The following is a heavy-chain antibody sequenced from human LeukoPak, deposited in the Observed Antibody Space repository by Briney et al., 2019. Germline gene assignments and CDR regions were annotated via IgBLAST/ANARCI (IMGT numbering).Heavy chain of an antibody. CDR2: IWCDGSKK. V-gene: IGHV3-30*02. Sequence: QPGGSLRLSCAASGFTFNIYGMHWVRQAPGKGLEWVAFIWCDGSKKHYADSVKGRFTISRDNSKNMVSLEMNSLRTEDTAVYYCAKDVNAYCSGDCSDYWGQGTLVTVSS. CDR3: AKDVNAYCSGDCSDY. J-gene: IGHJ4*02. D-gene: IGHD2-21*01. CDR1: GFTFNIYG.